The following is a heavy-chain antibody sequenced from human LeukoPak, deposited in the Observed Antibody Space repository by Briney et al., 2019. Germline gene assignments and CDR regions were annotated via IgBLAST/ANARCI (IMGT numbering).Heavy chain of an antibody. CDR2: INPSGGRT. V-gene: IGHV1-46*01. Sequence: GASVKVSCKASGYTFTSYYMHWVRQAPGQGREWMGIINPSGGRTSYAQKFQGRVTMTRDTSTSTVYMELSSLRSKDTAVYYCARAEEVVEWLSPFDYWGQGTLVTVSS. D-gene: IGHD3-3*01. CDR1: GYTFTSYY. CDR3: ARAEEVVEWLSPFDY. J-gene: IGHJ4*02.